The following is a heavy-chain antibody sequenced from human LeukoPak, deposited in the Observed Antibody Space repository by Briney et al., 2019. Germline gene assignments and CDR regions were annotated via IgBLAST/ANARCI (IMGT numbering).Heavy chain of an antibody. V-gene: IGHV3-23*01. CDR1: GFTFSGYD. J-gene: IGHJ5*02. Sequence: GGALRLSCAASGFTFSGYDMSWVRQAPGRGLEWVSSIRLSGDNTYYADSVKGRFTISRDNSKNTVYLQMNIMGVDDTAVYCCARVARWHWFDPWGQGTLVTVSS. D-gene: IGHD5-12*01. CDR2: IRLSGDNT. CDR3: ARVARWHWFDP.